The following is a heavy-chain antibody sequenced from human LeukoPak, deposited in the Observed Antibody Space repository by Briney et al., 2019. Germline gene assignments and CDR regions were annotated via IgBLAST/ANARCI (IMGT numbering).Heavy chain of an antibody. Sequence: SETLSPTCTLSTASTSGYYSSCNRHPAKIGLEWIGRISRSGSTHYSPSVKSRVTMSVDTSRTQFSLNLSSVAAADTAVYYCAREGQQRPLDYWGRGTLVTVSS. D-gene: IGHD6-25*01. CDR3: AREGQQRPLDY. J-gene: IGHJ4*01. V-gene: IGHV4-4*07. CDR2: ISRSGST. CDR1: TASTSGYY.